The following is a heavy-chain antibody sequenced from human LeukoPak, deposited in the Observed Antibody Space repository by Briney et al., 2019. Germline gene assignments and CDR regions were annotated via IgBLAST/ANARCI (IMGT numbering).Heavy chain of an antibody. CDR3: AKWGCTGGSCYPFAY. Sequence: GGSLRLSCAASGFTFSSYGMSWVRQAPGKGLEWVSAISGSGGSTYYADSVKGRFTISRDNAKNTLYLQMNSLRVEDTAVYYCAKWGCTGGSCYPFAYWGQGTLVTVSS. V-gene: IGHV3-23*01. D-gene: IGHD2-15*01. CDR2: ISGSGGST. J-gene: IGHJ4*02. CDR1: GFTFSSYG.